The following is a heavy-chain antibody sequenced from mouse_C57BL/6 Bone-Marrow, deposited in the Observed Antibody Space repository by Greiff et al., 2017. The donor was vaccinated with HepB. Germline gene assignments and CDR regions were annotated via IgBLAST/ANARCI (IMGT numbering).Heavy chain of an antibody. Sequence: VQLQQSGAELVKPGASVKLSCKASGYTFTEYTIHWVKQRSGQGLEWIGWFYTGSGSIKYNEKFKDKATLTADKSSNTVYMVLSRLTTEDSAVYFCARHEEGGYGSPYAMDYWGQGTSVTVSS. J-gene: IGHJ4*01. CDR1: GYTFTEYT. V-gene: IGHV1-62-2*01. CDR3: ARHEEGGYGSPYAMDY. D-gene: IGHD1-1*01. CDR2: FYTGSGSI.